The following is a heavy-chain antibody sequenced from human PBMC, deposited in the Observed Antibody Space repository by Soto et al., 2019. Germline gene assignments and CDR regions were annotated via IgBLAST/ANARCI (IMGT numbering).Heavy chain of an antibody. CDR1: GGSISSSSYY. V-gene: IGHV4-39*07. CDR2: IYYSGST. J-gene: IGHJ3*01. Sequence: SETLSLTCTVSGGSISSSSYYWGWIRQPPWKGLEWIGSIYYSGSTYYNPSLKSRVTISVDTSKNQFSLKLSSVTAADTAVYYCARDGRALGWGKGTMVTVSS. CDR3: ARDGRALG. D-gene: IGHD7-27*01.